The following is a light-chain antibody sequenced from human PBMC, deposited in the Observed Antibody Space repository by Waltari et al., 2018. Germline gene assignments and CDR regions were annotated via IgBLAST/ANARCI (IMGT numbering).Light chain of an antibody. CDR2: DVN. CDR1: SSDSGGYEY. Sequence: SALTQPDSVSGSPGQSITISCSGISSDSGGYEYVSLYQQHQGKAPKVIIYDVNNRPSGVSNRFSGSKSGSSASLTISGLQAEDEADYYCSSFTSSTTGIFGGGTKVTVL. CDR3: SSFTSSTTGI. J-gene: IGLJ2*01. V-gene: IGLV2-14*03.